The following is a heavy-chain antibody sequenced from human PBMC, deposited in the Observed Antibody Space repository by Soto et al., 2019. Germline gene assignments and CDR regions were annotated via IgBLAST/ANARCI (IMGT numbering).Heavy chain of an antibody. CDR2: IYYSGST. J-gene: IGHJ3*02. Sequence: TLSLTCTVSGGSISSGGYYWSWIRQHPGKGLEWIGYIYYSGSTYYNPSLKSRVTISVDTSKNQFSLKLSSVTAADTAVYYCASSVVGVWGSYRSSAFDIWGQGTMVTVSS. CDR1: GGSISSGGYY. V-gene: IGHV4-31*03. CDR3: ASSVVGVWGSYRSSAFDI. D-gene: IGHD3-16*02.